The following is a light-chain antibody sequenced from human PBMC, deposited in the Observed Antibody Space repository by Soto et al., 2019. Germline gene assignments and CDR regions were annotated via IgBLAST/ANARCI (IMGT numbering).Light chain of an antibody. CDR3: TSYTSISTYV. CDR2: DVN. CDR1: SSDVGGYDY. V-gene: IGLV2-14*01. J-gene: IGLJ1*01. Sequence: QSALTQPASASGSPGQSITISCTGTSSDVGGYDYVSWYQQHPGKAPKLILYDVNNRPSGVSHRFSGSKSGNTASLTISGLQAEDEADYYGTSYTSISTYVCGTGTKLTVL.